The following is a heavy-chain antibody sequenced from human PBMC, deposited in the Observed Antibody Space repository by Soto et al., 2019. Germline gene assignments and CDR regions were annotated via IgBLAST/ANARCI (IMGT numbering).Heavy chain of an antibody. J-gene: IGHJ3*02. CDR1: GFTFSSYA. CDR3: AKGDKYCSGGSCYLGPDAFDI. CDR2: ISGSGGST. Sequence: SLRLSCAASGFTFSSYAMGWVRQAPGKGLEWVSAISGSGGSTYYADSVKGRFTISRDNSKNTLYLQMNSLRAEDTAVYYCAKGDKYCSGGSCYLGPDAFDIWGQGTMVTVSS. D-gene: IGHD2-15*01. V-gene: IGHV3-23*01.